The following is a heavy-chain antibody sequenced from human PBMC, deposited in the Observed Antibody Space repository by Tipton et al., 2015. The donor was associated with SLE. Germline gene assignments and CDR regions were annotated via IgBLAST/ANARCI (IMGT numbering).Heavy chain of an antibody. D-gene: IGHD6-19*01. CDR3: GKDIGAYGSGGDEAGVDL. CDR2: ITWNSATI. V-gene: IGHV3-9*01. J-gene: IGHJ5*02. Sequence: RSLRLSCAASGFNFHDHAMHWVRQAPGKGLEWVSGITWNSATIRYADAVKGRFTISRDNAKNSLYLQMNGLRVEDTAFYYCGKDIGAYGSGGDEAGVDLWGQGALVTVSS. CDR1: GFNFHDHA.